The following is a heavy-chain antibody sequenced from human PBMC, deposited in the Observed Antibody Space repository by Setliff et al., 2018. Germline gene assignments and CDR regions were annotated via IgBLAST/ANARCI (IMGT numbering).Heavy chain of an antibody. D-gene: IGHD3-9*01. V-gene: IGHV4-61*02. CDR2: IHASGSP. CDR1: GGSISSGAYY. CDR3: ARERYFDWFFEY. J-gene: IGHJ4*02. Sequence: PSETLSLTCTVSGGSISSGAYYWSWIRQPAGKAPEWIGRIHASGSPSYNPSLNSRVTMTLDTSTNQIFLRLSSVTAADTAVYYCARERYFDWFFEYWGRGTLVTVSS.